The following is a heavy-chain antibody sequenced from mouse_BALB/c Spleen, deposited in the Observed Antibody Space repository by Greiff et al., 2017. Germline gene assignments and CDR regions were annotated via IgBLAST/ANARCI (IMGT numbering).Heavy chain of an antibody. J-gene: IGHJ3*01. V-gene: IGHV1S29*02. CDR1: GYTFTDYN. Sequence: SGPELVKPGASVKISCKASGYTFTDYNMHWVKQSHGKSLEWIGYIYPYNGGTGYNQKFKSKATLTVDNSSSTAYMELRSLTSEDSAVYYCARGIGTAAWFAYWGQGTLVTVSA. CDR2: IYPYNGGT. D-gene: IGHD2-14*01. CDR3: ARGIGTAAWFAY.